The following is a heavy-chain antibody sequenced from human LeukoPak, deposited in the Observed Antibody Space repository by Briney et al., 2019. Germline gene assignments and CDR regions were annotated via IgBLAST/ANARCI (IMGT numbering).Heavy chain of an antibody. CDR1: GGSISSYY. J-gene: IGHJ3*02. CDR3: ARELAVDAFDI. CDR2: IYYSGST. Sequence: PSETLSLTCTVSGGSISSYYWSWIRQPPGKGLEWIGYIYYSGSTNYNPSLKSRVTISVDTSKNQFSLKLSSVTAADTAVYYCARELAVDAFDIWGQGTMVTVSS. V-gene: IGHV4-59*01.